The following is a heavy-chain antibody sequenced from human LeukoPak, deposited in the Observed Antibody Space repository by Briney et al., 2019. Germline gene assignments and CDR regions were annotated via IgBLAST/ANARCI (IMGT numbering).Heavy chain of an antibody. CDR3: ARRPEALHAFDI. CDR2: LYYSGTT. V-gene: IGHV4-39*01. Sequence: PSETLSLTCTVSGDSISSSGYYWGWIRQSPGKGLEWIGSLYYSGTTYYNPSLKSRVTISADTSKNQFSLKVSSVTAADTAVYYCARRPEALHAFDIWGQGTTVTASS. J-gene: IGHJ3*02. CDR1: GDSISSSGYY.